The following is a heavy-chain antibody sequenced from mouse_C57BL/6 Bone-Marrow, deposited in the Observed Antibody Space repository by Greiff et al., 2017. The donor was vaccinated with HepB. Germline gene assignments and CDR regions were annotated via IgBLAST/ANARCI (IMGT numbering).Heavy chain of an antibody. CDR1: GYTFTDYE. D-gene: IGHD2-4*01. V-gene: IGHV1-15*01. CDR2: IDPETGGT. Sequence: QVQLQQSGAELVRPGASVTLSCKASGYTFTDYEMHWVKQTPVHGLEWIGAIDPETGGTAYNQKFKGKAILTADKSSSTAYMELRSLTSEESAVYYCTPYDYDVGAWFAYWGQGTRVTVSA. CDR3: TPYDYDVGAWFAY. J-gene: IGHJ3*01.